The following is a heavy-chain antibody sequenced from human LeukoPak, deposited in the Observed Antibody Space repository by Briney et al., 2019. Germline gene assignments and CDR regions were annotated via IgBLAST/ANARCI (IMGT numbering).Heavy chain of an antibody. Sequence: GGTLRLSCAASGFTFSDYYMSWIRQAPGKGLEWVSYISSSGSTIYYADSVKGRFTISRDNAKNSLYLQMNSLRAEDTAVYYCARDVTYYYGSGSHHWGQGTLVTVSS. CDR1: GFTFSDYY. V-gene: IGHV3-11*01. CDR2: ISSSGSTI. CDR3: ARDVTYYYGSGSHH. D-gene: IGHD3-10*01. J-gene: IGHJ5*02.